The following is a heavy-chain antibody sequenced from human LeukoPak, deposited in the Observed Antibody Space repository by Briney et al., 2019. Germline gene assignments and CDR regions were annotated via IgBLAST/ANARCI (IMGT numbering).Heavy chain of an antibody. V-gene: IGHV3-23*01. CDR2: ISDSGGST. J-gene: IGHJ4*02. D-gene: IGHD3-16*02. CDR3: ARHDSFIPY. Sequence: PGGSLRLSCVASEFTFTSYGMHWVRQAPGKGLEWVSGISDSGGSTYYADSVKGRCTISRDNSKNTVSLQMNNLRAEDTAVYFCARHDSFIPYWGQGTLVTVTS. CDR1: EFTFTSYG.